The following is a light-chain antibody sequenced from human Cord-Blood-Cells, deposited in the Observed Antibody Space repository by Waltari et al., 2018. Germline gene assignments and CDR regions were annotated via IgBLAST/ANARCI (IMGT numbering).Light chain of an antibody. CDR1: SSNTGSNY. J-gene: IGLJ3*02. CDR3: AAWDDSLSGWV. V-gene: IGLV1-47*01. CDR2: RNN. Sequence: QSVLPQPPSASGTPGQRVTTSCSGPSSNTGSNYVSWYQRLPGTAPKLLIYRNNQRPSGVPDRFSGSKSGTSASLAISGLRSEDEADYYCAAWDDSLSGWVFGGGTKLTVL.